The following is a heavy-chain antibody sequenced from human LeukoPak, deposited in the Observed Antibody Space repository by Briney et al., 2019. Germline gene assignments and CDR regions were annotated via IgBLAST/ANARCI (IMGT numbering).Heavy chain of an antibody. D-gene: IGHD7-27*01. CDR1: GFTFSGYW. J-gene: IGHJ4*02. CDR3: ARHLGTYSDH. V-gene: IGHV3-74*01. CDR2: INSDGSST. Sequence: GGSLRLSCAASGFTFSGYWMYWVRQAPGKGLVWVSLINSDGSSTNYADSVKGRFTISRDNAKNTLYLQVNSLRADDSAVYYCARHLGTYSDHWGQGTLITVSS.